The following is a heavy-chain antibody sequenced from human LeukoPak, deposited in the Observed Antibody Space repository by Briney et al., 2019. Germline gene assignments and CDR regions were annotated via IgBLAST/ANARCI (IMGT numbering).Heavy chain of an antibody. CDR2: INPNSGGT. CDR1: GYTFTGYY. V-gene: IGHV1-2*02. CDR3: ASPPRYYDSSGYYYFDY. D-gene: IGHD3-22*01. J-gene: IGHJ4*02. Sequence: GASVKVSCKASGYTFTGYYMHWVRQAPGQGLEWMGWINPNSGGTNYAQKFQGRVTITADESTSTAYMELSSLRSEDTAVYYCASPPRYYDSSGYYYFDYWGQGTLVTVSS.